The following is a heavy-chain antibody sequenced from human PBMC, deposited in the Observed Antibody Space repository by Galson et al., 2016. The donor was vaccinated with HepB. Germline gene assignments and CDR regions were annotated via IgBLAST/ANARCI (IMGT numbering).Heavy chain of an antibody. CDR2: ITYSGTT. Sequence: SETLSLTCFVSGFSVRGSNYHWGWLRQSPGKGLEWVGSITYSGTTYYNPSPKSRVTVSVDTSRDHFSLMLESVTAADTAVYYCARRHPTGDAPDLWGQGTLVTVSS. V-gene: IGHV4-39*02. CDR1: GFSVRGSNYH. J-gene: IGHJ5*02. CDR3: ARRHPTGDAPDL. D-gene: IGHD4-17*01.